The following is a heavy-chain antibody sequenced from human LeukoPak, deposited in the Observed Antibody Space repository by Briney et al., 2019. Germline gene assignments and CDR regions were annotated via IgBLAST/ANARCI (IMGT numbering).Heavy chain of an antibody. D-gene: IGHD4-17*01. CDR3: ARGDYVRWYFDL. Sequence: GGSLRLSCAASGFTFRSYTLHWVRQAPGKGLEWVSSISYDGSPKFYADSVRGRFTISRDNSKSTLYLQLSSLRTEDTCIYYCARGDYVRWYFDLWGRGTLVTVSS. CDR2: ISYDGSPK. CDR1: GFTFRSYT. V-gene: IGHV3-30-3*01. J-gene: IGHJ2*01.